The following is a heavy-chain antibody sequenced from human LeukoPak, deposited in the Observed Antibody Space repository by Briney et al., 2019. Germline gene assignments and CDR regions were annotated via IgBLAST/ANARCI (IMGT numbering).Heavy chain of an antibody. J-gene: IGHJ6*03. CDR2: ISSSGSAI. CDR1: GFTFSDYY. CDR3: ARDAGGPHYYYYMDV. D-gene: IGHD3-16*01. Sequence: GGSLRLSCAASGFTFSDYYMSWIRQAPGKGLEWVSYISSSGSAIYYADSVKGRFTISRDNAKNSLYLQMNSLRAEDTAVYYCARDAGGPHYYYYMDVWGKGTTVTVSS. V-gene: IGHV3-11*01.